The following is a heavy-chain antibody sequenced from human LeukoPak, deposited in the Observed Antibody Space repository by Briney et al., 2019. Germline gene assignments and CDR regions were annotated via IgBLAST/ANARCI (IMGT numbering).Heavy chain of an antibody. CDR3: AKDQVSDYYDSSGRFDF. V-gene: IGHV3-43*02. D-gene: IGHD3-22*01. CDR2: ISGDGGST. Sequence: GGSLRLSCAASGFTFDDYAMHWVRQAPGKGLEWVSLISGDGGSTYYADSVKGRFTISRDNSKNTLDLQMNSLRAEDTAVYYCAKDQVSDYYDSSGRFDFWGQGTLVTVSS. J-gene: IGHJ4*02. CDR1: GFTFDDYA.